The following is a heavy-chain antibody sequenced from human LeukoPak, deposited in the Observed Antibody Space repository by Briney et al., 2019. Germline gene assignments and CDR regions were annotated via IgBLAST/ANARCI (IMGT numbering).Heavy chain of an antibody. CDR3: ARDSWSGYNDY. CDR1: GFTFNNYW. V-gene: IGHV3-74*01. Sequence: GGSLRLSCAASGFTFNNYWMHWVRLVPGKGLVWVSRINNDGSSRHFADSVKGRFTIFRENAKNTVYLQMNSLRGDDTAVYYCARDSWSGYNDYWGQGTLVTVSS. D-gene: IGHD3-3*01. CDR2: INNDGSSR. J-gene: IGHJ4*02.